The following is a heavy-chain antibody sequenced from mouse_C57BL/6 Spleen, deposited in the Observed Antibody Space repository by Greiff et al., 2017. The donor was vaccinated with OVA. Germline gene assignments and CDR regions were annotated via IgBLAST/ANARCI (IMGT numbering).Heavy chain of an antibody. CDR3: AREAYGNPYIDN. CDR2: ISGGGGNT. J-gene: IGHJ2*01. V-gene: IGHV5-9*01. D-gene: IGHD2-10*02. Sequence: EVKLVESGGGLVKPGGSLKLSCAASGFTFSSYTMSWVRQTPEQRLEWVATISGGGGNTYYPDSVKGRFTISRDNAKNTLYLQMSSLRSEDTGLYYCAREAYGNPYIDNRGKGTTLTVSS. CDR1: GFTFSSYT.